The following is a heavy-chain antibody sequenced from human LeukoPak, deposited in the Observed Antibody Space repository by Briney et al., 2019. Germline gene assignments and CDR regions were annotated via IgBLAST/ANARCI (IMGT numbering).Heavy chain of an antibody. V-gene: IGHV3-48*03. CDR2: ISSSGSTI. Sequence: GGSLRLSCAASGFTFSSYEMNWVRQAPGKGLEWVSYISSSGSTIYYADSVKGRFTISRDNAKNSLYLQMNSLRAEDTAVYYCARMGSVVVTARDAFDIWGQGTMATVSS. J-gene: IGHJ3*02. D-gene: IGHD2-21*02. CDR1: GFTFSSYE. CDR3: ARMGSVVVTARDAFDI.